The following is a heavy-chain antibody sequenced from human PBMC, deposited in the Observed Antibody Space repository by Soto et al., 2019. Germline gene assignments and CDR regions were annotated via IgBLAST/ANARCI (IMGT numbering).Heavy chain of an antibody. CDR1: GFTFTTFG. Sequence: QVQLVESGGGVVQPGGSLRLSCTASGFTFTTFGIHWVRQAPGKGLEWVALISYDGHNKYYSDSVKGRFTISRDNYKNTLSLQMNSLRAEDTAVNYCAKDLQAYGDYNYYYYGMDVWGQGTTVSVSS. CDR2: ISYDGHNK. D-gene: IGHD4-17*01. J-gene: IGHJ6*02. V-gene: IGHV3-30*18. CDR3: AKDLQAYGDYNYYYYGMDV.